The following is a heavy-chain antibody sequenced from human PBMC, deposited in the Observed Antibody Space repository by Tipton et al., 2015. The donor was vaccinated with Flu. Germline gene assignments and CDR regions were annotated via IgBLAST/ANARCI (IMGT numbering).Heavy chain of an antibody. CDR2: IHQTGST. V-gene: IGHV4-38-2*01. Sequence: LRLSCSVSGDSIGSDYYWAWIRQPPGKGLEWIGNIHQTGSTYYNPSLKSRLTISVDTSKNQFSLRLSSVAAADTAVYYCARHTGDSVRGVIDYWGQGTLVTVSS. CDR1: GDSIGSDYY. D-gene: IGHD3-10*02. J-gene: IGHJ4*02. CDR3: ARHTGDSVRGVIDY.